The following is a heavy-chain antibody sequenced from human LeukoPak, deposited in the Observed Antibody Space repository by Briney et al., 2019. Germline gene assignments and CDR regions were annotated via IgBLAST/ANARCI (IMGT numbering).Heavy chain of an antibody. CDR2: IRYDGSNK. CDR3: AKDREVGAPWVYYYYMDV. D-gene: IGHD1-26*01. J-gene: IGHJ6*03. Sequence: PGGSLRLSCVVSGFTFSSYGMHWVRQAPGKGLEWVAFIRYDGSNKYYADSVKGRFTISRDNSKNTLYLQMNSLRVEDTAVYYCAKDREVGAPWVYYYYMDVWGKGTTVTVSS. CDR1: GFTFSSYG. V-gene: IGHV3-30*02.